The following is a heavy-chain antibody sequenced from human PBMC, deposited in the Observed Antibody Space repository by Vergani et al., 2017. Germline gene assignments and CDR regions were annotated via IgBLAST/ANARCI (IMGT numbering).Heavy chain of an antibody. CDR2: ISSDGGST. J-gene: IGHJ4*02. CDR1: GFTFSTYA. D-gene: IGHD3-16*01. CDR3: AGPQGTSAYEYGGFDY. V-gene: IGHV3-23*01. Sequence: EVQLLESGGGLVQPGGSLRLSCAASGFTFSTYAMTWVRQAPGKGLEWVSTISSDGGSTYYADSVKGRFTISRDNSKNTLSLQMNSLTAEDTAIYYCAGPQGTSAYEYGGFDYWGQGILVTVSS.